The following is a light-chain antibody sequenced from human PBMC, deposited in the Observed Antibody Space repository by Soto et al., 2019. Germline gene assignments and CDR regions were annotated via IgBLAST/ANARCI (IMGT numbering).Light chain of an antibody. Sequence: EIVLTQSPGTLSLSPRERATLSCRASQSIFNNYLAWYQQKPGQAPRLLVYGASFRATGITDRFSGSGSGTDFTLTISRLEPEDVAVYYCQQYGGSPFTFGQGTRLEIK. CDR3: QQYGGSPFT. CDR2: GAS. CDR1: QSIFNNY. V-gene: IGKV3-20*01. J-gene: IGKJ2*01.